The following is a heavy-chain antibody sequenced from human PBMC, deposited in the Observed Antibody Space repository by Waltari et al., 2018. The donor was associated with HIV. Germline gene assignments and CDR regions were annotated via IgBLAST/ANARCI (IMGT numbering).Heavy chain of an antibody. CDR2: ISAYNGNT. D-gene: IGHD3-22*01. J-gene: IGHJ4*02. V-gene: IGHV1-18*01. Sequence: REWMGWISAYNGNTNYAQKLQGRVTMTTDTSTSTAYMELRSLRSDDTAVYYCARWSYDSSGYYRDYWGQGTLVTVSS. CDR3: ARWSYDSSGYYRDY.